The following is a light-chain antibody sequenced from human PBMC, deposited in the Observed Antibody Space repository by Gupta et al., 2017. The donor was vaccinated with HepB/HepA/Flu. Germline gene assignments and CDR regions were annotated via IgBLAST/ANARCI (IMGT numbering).Light chain of an antibody. CDR2: RDN. Sequence: SVLTQPPSASGPPGQWVTISCSGGSSNIGSNFVYWYQQLPGTAPKLLIYRDNRRPSGVPDRFSASKSGTSASLAISGLRSEDESDYYCAAWDDSLSGVVFGGGTKLTVL. V-gene: IGLV1-47*01. CDR3: AAWDDSLSGVV. J-gene: IGLJ3*02. CDR1: SSNIGSNF.